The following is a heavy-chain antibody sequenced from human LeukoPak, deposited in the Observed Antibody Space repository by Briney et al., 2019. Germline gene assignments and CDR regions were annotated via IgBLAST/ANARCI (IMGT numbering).Heavy chain of an antibody. CDR3: ARRDDYSAYDC. J-gene: IGHJ4*02. Sequence: GGSLRLSCSASGFTFSTYIMHWVRQAPGKGLETVSAITGNGGSTFYADSVKGRFTISRDNSKNTLHLQMSSLRAEDTAMYYCARRDDYSAYDCWGQGTLVTVSS. D-gene: IGHD5-24*01. CDR2: ITGNGGST. V-gene: IGHV3-64D*06. CDR1: GFTFSTYI.